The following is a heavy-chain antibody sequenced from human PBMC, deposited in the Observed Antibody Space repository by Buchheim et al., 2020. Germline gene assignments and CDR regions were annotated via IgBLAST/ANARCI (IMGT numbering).Heavy chain of an antibody. J-gene: IGHJ6*03. CDR3: ARRGVPAASRHYYYYMDV. Sequence: QVQLVQSGAEVKKPGASVKVSCKASGYTFTSYDINWVRQAPGQGLEWMGWMNPNSGNTGYAQKFQGRVTMTRNTSISTAYLERSSLRSEDTAVYYCARRGVPAASRHYYYYMDVWGKGTT. D-gene: IGHD2-2*01. V-gene: IGHV1-8*01. CDR2: MNPNSGNT. CDR1: GYTFTSYD.